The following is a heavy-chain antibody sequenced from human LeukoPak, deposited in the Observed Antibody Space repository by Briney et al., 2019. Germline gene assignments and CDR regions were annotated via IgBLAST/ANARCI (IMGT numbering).Heavy chain of an antibody. D-gene: IGHD3-22*01. Sequence: PSETLSLTCAVYGGSFSGYYWSWIRQPPGEGLEWIGEINHSGSTNYNPSLKSRVTISVDTSKNQFSLKLSSVTAADTAVYYCARGDYYDSSGFSSGDAFDIWGQGTMVTVSS. CDR1: GGSFSGYY. V-gene: IGHV4-34*01. CDR3: ARGDYYDSSGFSSGDAFDI. CDR2: INHSGST. J-gene: IGHJ3*02.